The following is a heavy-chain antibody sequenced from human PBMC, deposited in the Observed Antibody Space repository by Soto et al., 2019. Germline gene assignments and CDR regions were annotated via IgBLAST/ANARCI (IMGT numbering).Heavy chain of an antibody. Sequence: GGSLRLSCAASVFSFSNYEMNWVRQAPGEGLEWVSYINSDGSTIYYADSVKGRFTVSRDNAKNSLYLQMNSLRGEDTAVYYCMRYQRSDRALPCFDSLGQGILVTVSS. CDR3: MRYQRSDRALPCFDS. CDR1: VFSFSNYE. J-gene: IGHJ4*02. D-gene: IGHD3-9*01. V-gene: IGHV3-48*03. CDR2: INSDGSTI.